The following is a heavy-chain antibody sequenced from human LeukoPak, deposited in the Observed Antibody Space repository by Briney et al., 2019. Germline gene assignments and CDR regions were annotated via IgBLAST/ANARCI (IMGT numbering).Heavy chain of an antibody. Sequence: GASVKVSCKASGYTFTGYYMHWVRQAPGQGLEWMGWINPNSGGTNYAQKFQGRVTMTRDTSISTAYMELSRLRSDDTAVYYCARTHPNYDILTGYYTPHISDAFDIWGQGTMVTVSS. V-gene: IGHV1-2*02. CDR1: GYTFTGYY. CDR2: INPNSGGT. J-gene: IGHJ3*02. CDR3: ARTHPNYDILTGYYTPHISDAFDI. D-gene: IGHD3-9*01.